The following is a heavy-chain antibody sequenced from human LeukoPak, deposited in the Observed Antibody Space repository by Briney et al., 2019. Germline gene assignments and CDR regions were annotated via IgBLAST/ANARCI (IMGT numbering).Heavy chain of an antibody. V-gene: IGHV4-34*01. J-gene: IGHJ3*02. CDR2: INHSGGT. CDR3: ARSGVFSGYDAFDI. Sequence: SETLSLTCTVSGGSFSGYFWTWIRQPPGKGLEWIGEINHSGGTNYNPSLKSRITVSVDTSKNQFSLKVTSVTAADTAVYYCARSGVFSGYDAFDIWGQGTMVTVSS. D-gene: IGHD3-9*01. CDR1: GGSFSGYF.